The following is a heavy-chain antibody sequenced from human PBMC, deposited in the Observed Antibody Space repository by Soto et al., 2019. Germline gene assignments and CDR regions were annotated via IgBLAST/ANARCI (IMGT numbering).Heavy chain of an antibody. V-gene: IGHV4-39*01. CDR3: ARTYSEYSSCLRSGRVDL. D-gene: IGHD3-3*01. CDR2: IYYSGTT. J-gene: IGHJ5*02. CDR1: GGSITSSSYY. Sequence: QLQLPESGPRLVKPSETLSLTCTVSGGSITSSSYYWAWIRQPPGKGLEWIGNIYYSGTTYQNPSLKRRVAMSVDPPQNQFSLRLSSVTAADTALYYCARTYSEYSSCLRSGRVDLWGQGTSVTVSA.